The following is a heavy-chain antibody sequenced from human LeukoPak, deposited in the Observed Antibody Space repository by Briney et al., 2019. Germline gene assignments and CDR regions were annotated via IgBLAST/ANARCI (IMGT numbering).Heavy chain of an antibody. CDR1: GFTFSSYS. Sequence: GGSLSLSCAASGFTFSSYSMNWVRQAPGKGLEWVSSISSSSSYIYYADSVKGRFTISRDNAKNSLYLQMNSLRAEDTAVYYCARSTIRDYYGSGSYSWGQGTLVTVSS. CDR2: ISSSSSYI. D-gene: IGHD3-10*01. CDR3: ARSTIRDYYGSGSYS. V-gene: IGHV3-21*01. J-gene: IGHJ4*02.